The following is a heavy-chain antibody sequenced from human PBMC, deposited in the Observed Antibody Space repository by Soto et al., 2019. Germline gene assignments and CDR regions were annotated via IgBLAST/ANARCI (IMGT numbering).Heavy chain of an antibody. CDR1: GFTFSSYA. CDR2: VSGSGGST. D-gene: IGHD6-13*01. V-gene: IGHV3-23*01. CDR3: ARRGPGTYFDY. J-gene: IGHJ4*02. Sequence: EVQLLESGGGLVQPGGSLRLSCAASGFTFSSYAMRWVRQAPGKGLEWVSAVSGSGGSTYYADSGKGRFTSSRDNSKNTLYLQMNSLRAEDTAVYYCARRGPGTYFDYWGQGTLVTVSS.